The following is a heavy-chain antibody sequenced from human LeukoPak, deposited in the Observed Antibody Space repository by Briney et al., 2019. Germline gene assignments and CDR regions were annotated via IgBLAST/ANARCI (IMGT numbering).Heavy chain of an antibody. D-gene: IGHD3-10*01. V-gene: IGHV1-18*01. CDR3: ARAGITMVRGVQNWFDP. Sequence: ASVKVSCKASGYTFTSYGISWVRQAPGQGLEWMGWISAYNGNTNYAQKLQGRVTMTTDTSTSTAYMELRSLRSDDTAVYYCARAGITMVRGVQNWFDPWGQGTLVTVSS. CDR1: GYTFTSYG. J-gene: IGHJ5*02. CDR2: ISAYNGNT.